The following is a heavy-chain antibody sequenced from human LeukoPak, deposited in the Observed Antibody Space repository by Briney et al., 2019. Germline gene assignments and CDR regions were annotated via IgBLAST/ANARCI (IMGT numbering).Heavy chain of an antibody. J-gene: IGHJ6*02. D-gene: IGHD6-13*01. CDR2: IYYSGST. V-gene: IGHV4-31*03. CDR3: ARGSSWPYYYGMDV. Sequence: SETLSLTCTVSGGSISSGGYYWSWIRQHPGKGLEWIGYIYYSGSTYYNPSLKSRVTISVDTSKNQFSLKLSSVTAADTAVYYCARGSSWPYYYGMDVWGQGTTVTVSS. CDR1: GGSISSGGYY.